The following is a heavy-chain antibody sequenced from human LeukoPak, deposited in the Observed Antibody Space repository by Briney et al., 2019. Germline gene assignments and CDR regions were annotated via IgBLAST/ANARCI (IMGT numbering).Heavy chain of an antibody. CDR2: IRYDGSNK. D-gene: IGHD3-22*01. Sequence: GGSLRLSCAASGFTFSSYGMHWVRQAPGKGLEWVAFIRYDGSNKYYADSVKGRFTISRDNSKNTLYLQMNSLRAEDTAVYYCAKFGAQRITMIVVHPADYYMDVWGKGTTVTISS. V-gene: IGHV3-30*02. CDR3: AKFGAQRITMIVVHPADYYMDV. J-gene: IGHJ6*03. CDR1: GFTFSSYG.